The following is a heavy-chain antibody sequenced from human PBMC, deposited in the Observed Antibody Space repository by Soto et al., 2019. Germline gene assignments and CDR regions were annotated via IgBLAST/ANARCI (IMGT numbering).Heavy chain of an antibody. D-gene: IGHD6-13*01. V-gene: IGHV4-31*03. J-gene: IGHJ5*02. CDR2: IYYSGST. Sequence: SETLSLTCTVSGGSISSGGYYWSWIRQHPGKGLEWIGYIYYSGSTYYNPSLKSRVTISVDTSKNQFSLKLSSVTAADTAVYYCASGYRKASGWTNWFDPWGQGTLVTVSS. CDR3: ASGYRKASGWTNWFDP. CDR1: GGSISSGGYY.